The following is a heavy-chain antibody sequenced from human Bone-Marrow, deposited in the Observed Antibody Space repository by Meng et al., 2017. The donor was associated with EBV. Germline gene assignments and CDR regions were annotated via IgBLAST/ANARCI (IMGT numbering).Heavy chain of an antibody. D-gene: IGHD3-16*01. CDR1: GFTFTNYG. Sequence: VEVVEAGGGLVQPGGSLRISCAASGFTFTNYGLHLGRQAPSKGLEGVALIWDDGSNEFYADSVKGRITISRDNSKNTLYLQMNNLRAEDTALYYCASSTPGGRPDYWGQGTLVTVSS. J-gene: IGHJ4*02. CDR3: ASSTPGGRPDY. V-gene: IGHV3-33*01. CDR2: IWDDGSNE.